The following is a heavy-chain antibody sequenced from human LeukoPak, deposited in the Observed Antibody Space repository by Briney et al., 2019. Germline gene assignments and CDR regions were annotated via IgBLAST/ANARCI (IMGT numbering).Heavy chain of an antibody. CDR1: GGSISSSSYY. Sequence: SETLSLTCTVSGGSISSSSYYWGWIRQPPGKGLEWIGSIYYSGSTCYNPSLKSRVTISVDTSKNQFSLKLSSVTAADTAVYYCARADSDYDILTGYIPAPFDYWGQGTLVTVSS. J-gene: IGHJ4*02. CDR3: ARADSDYDILTGYIPAPFDY. CDR2: IYYSGST. V-gene: IGHV4-39*07. D-gene: IGHD3-9*01.